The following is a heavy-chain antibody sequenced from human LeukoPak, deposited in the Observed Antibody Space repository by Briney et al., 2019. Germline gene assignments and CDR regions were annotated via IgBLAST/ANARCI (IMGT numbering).Heavy chain of an antibody. V-gene: IGHV3-23*01. Sequence: GGSLRLSCAASGFTFSSSAMSWVRQVPGKGLEWVSGISASGGSTYYADSVRGRFTISRDNSKNTLYVQMNSLRDEDTAVYYCAKQPAASAHEAGGSFWYFDLWGRGTLVTVSS. CDR3: AKQPAASAHEAGGSFWYFDL. CDR1: GFTFSSSA. J-gene: IGHJ2*01. D-gene: IGHD2-15*01. CDR2: ISASGGST.